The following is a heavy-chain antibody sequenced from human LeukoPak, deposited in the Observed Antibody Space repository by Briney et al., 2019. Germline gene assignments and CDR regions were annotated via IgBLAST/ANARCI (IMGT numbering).Heavy chain of an antibody. CDR2: INPTGGST. CDR3: ARKDSSSCFDY. Sequence: PSVNLSFTASGYTVFIYHMHWVRQPHGQGLEWKGIINPTGGSTSHAQKCRGRVTIDTDTSTSTLYMGLSSLRSEDTAVCYCARKDSSSCFDYWGQGTLVTVSS. J-gene: IGHJ4*02. D-gene: IGHD6-6*01. V-gene: IGHV1-46*01. CDR1: GYTVFIYH.